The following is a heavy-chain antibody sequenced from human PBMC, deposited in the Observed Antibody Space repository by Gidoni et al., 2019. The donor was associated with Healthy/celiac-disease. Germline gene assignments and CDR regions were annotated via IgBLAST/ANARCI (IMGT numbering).Heavy chain of an antibody. Sequence: QVQLVQSGAEVKKPGASVKVSCKASGYTFTDYFIHWVRQAPGQGLEWMGWMNPSSGGTNYAQKFQGRVSMTRDTSISTAYMEVSRLRSDDTAVYFCARDPPTYSSSSGRSDFDLWGRGTLVTVSS. D-gene: IGHD6-6*01. V-gene: IGHV1-2*02. CDR2: MNPSSGGT. CDR1: GYTFTDYF. J-gene: IGHJ2*01. CDR3: ARDPPTYSSSSGRSDFDL.